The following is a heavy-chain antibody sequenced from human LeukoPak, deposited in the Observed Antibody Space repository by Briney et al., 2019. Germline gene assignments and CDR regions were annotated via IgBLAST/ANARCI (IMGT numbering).Heavy chain of an antibody. J-gene: IGHJ3*02. CDR3: AKDPNGDYVGAFHT. D-gene: IGHD4-17*01. CDR2: VGVSGDNV. Sequence: PGGSLRLSCAASGFTVSAYGVTWVRQAPGKGLEWVSCVGVSGDNVHYADSVKGRFAISRDNSKNTLYLQMNRLTDHDAAVYYCAKDPNGDYVGAFHTWGQGTMVIVSS. CDR1: GFTVSAYG. V-gene: IGHV3-23*01.